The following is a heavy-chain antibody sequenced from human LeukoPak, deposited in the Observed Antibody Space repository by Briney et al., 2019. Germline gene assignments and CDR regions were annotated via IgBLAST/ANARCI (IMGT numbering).Heavy chain of an antibody. J-gene: IGHJ4*02. Sequence: PGGSLRLSCAASGFTFTNSWMAWVRQAPGKGLEWVAFIRYHGSNKYYADSVKGRFTISRDNSKNTLYLQMNSLRAEDTAVYFCAKPRRDYDILTASDYWGQGTLVTVSP. D-gene: IGHD3-9*01. CDR3: AKPRRDYDILTASDY. CDR1: GFTFTNSW. V-gene: IGHV3-30*02. CDR2: IRYHGSNK.